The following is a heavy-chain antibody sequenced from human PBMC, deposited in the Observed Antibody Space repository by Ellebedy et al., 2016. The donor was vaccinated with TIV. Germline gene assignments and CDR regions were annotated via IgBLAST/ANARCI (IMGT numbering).Heavy chain of an antibody. J-gene: IGHJ3*02. CDR1: GGSISSGSYY. CDR3: ARGRTLEAFDI. V-gene: IGHV4-39*07. Sequence: SETLSLTCSLSGGSISSGSYYWGWSRQPPGKGLDWIGNLYYSGSTYYNPSLKSRVPISGDTSNNQFSLKLRSVTAADTAVYYCARGRTLEAFDIWGQGTLVTVSS. D-gene: IGHD1-1*01. CDR2: LYYSGST.